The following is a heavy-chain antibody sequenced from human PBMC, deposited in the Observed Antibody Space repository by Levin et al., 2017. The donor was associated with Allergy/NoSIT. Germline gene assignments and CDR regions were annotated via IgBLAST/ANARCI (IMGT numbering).Heavy chain of an antibody. CDR2: IKQDGSEK. D-gene: IGHD6-19*01. J-gene: IGHJ4*02. Sequence: LSLPCAASGFTFSSYWMSWVRQAPGKGLEWVANIKQDGSEKYYVDSVKGRFTISRDNAKNSLYLQMNSLRAEDTAVYYCARDRRQWQKDGGFDYWGQGTLVTVSS. CDR1: GFTFSSYW. V-gene: IGHV3-7*04. CDR3: ARDRRQWQKDGGFDY.